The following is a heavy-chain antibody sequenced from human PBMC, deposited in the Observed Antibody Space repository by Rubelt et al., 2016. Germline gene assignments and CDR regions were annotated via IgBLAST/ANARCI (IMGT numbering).Heavy chain of an antibody. CDR3: ARNGVTRMDV. V-gene: IGHV3-53*01. J-gene: IGHJ6*02. Sequence: EVQLVESGGGLIQPGGSLRLSRAASGFTVSSNYMSWVRQAPGKGLEWVSVIYSGGSTYYADSVKGRFTISRDNSKNTLYRQMNSRRAEDTAVYYWARNGVTRMDVWGQGTTVTVSS. D-gene: IGHD2-21*02. CDR2: IYSGGST. CDR1: GFTVSSNY.